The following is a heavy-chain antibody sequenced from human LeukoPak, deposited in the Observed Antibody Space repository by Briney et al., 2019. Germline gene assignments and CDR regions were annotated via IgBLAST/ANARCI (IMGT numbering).Heavy chain of an antibody. Sequence: SETLSLTCTVSGGSISSYYWSWIRQPAGEGLEWIGRIYTSGSTNYNPSLKSRVTMSVDTSKNQFSLKLSSVTAADTAVYYCARAEDYYGSGSYLDYWGQGTLVTVSS. J-gene: IGHJ4*02. CDR3: ARAEDYYGSGSYLDY. CDR1: GGSISSYY. V-gene: IGHV4-4*07. CDR2: IYTSGST. D-gene: IGHD3-10*01.